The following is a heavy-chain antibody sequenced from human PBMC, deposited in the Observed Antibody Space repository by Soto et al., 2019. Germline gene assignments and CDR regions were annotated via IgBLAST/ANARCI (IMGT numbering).Heavy chain of an antibody. CDR2: IRSNNDGGTT. Sequence: GGSLRLSCAASVFTFSNGWVHWVRQGPGKGLEWVGLIRSNNDGGTTEYGAPVKDRFFISRDDSKNMLYLQMNSLKTEDTAVYYCTTLSRYDPWGLGTLVTVSS. D-gene: IGHD3-9*01. CDR3: TTLSRYDP. CDR1: VFTFSNGW. V-gene: IGHV3-15*01. J-gene: IGHJ5*02.